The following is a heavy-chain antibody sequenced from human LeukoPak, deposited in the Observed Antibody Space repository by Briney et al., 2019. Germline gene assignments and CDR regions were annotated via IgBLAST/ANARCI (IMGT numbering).Heavy chain of an antibody. D-gene: IGHD6-19*01. CDR1: GFTFDDCA. CDR2: IGWNSGSV. V-gene: IGHV3-9*01. J-gene: IGHJ4*02. Sequence: TGGSLRLSCAASGFTFDDCAMHWVRQGPGKGLEWVSIIGWNSGSVAYADSVKGRFTISRDNAKNSLYLQMNSLKTEDTAFYYCAKDLNPRSGAGIRIDSGGEGTLVTVSS. CDR3: AKDLNPRSGAGIRIDS.